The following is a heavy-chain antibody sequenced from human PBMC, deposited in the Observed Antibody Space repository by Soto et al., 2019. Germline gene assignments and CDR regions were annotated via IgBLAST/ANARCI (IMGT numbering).Heavy chain of an antibody. J-gene: IGHJ6*02. CDR1: GGSFSGYY. CDR3: ARGSSIYPYYYYYGMDV. D-gene: IGHD2-2*01. CDR2: INHSGST. V-gene: IGHV4-34*01. Sequence: PSETLSLTCAVYGGSFSGYYWSWIRQPPGKGLEWIGEINHSGSTNYNPSLKSRVTISVDTSKNQFSLKLSSVTAADTAVYYCARGSSIYPYYYYYGMDVWGQGTTVTVS.